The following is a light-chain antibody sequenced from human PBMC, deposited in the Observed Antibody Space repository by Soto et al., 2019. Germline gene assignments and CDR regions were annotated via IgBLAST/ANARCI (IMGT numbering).Light chain of an antibody. CDR3: AQGLATPFT. V-gene: IGKV2-28*01. CDR2: LGS. CDR1: RNLLHSNGYYY. J-gene: IGKJ4*01. Sequence: EIVLTQSPLSLPVTPGEPASISCRSSRNLLHSNGYYYLDWYLQKPGQPPQLLIYLGSNRASGVPDRFSGSGSGTDFTLTISRVEAEDVGVYFRAQGLATPFTFGGGTKVDIK.